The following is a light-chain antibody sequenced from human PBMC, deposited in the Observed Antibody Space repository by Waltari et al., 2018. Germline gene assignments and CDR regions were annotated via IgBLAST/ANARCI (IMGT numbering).Light chain of an antibody. Sequence: VVTQSPSASASLGASVNLTCTLSGGHSSYAISWHQQQSEKAPRYLMKVRSDGSHTKGDGIPDRFSGSSSGSERYLTISSLQPEDEADYYCQTWGTGFVVFGGGTKLTVL. V-gene: IGLV4-69*02. CDR1: GGHSSYA. J-gene: IGLJ2*01. CDR2: VRSDGSH. CDR3: QTWGTGFVV.